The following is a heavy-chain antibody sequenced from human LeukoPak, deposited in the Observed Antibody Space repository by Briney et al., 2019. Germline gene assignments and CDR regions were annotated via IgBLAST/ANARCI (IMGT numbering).Heavy chain of an antibody. CDR1: GFTFSSYS. CDR3: ARDFQVGVGKQPPSY. CDR2: ISSSSSYI. D-gene: IGHD6-13*01. Sequence: GGSLRLSCAASGFTFSSYSMNWVRQAPGKGLEWVSSISSSSSYIYYADSVKGRFTISRDNGKNSLYLQMNSLRAEDTAVYYCARDFQVGVGKQPPSYWGQGTLVTVSS. J-gene: IGHJ4*02. V-gene: IGHV3-21*01.